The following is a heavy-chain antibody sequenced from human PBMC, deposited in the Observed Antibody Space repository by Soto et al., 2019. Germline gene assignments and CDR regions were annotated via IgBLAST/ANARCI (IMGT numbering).Heavy chain of an antibody. CDR1: GASISSYY. CDR3: ARDPPQYSGSYHYGMDV. D-gene: IGHD1-26*01. V-gene: IGHV4-4*07. J-gene: IGHJ6*02. CDR2: ICTSGST. Sequence: QVQLQESGPGLVKPSETLSLTCTASGASISSYYWSWIRQPAGKGLEWIGRICTSGSTNYNPSLKSRVTMSVDTSKNQFSLKLSSVTAADTAVYYCARDPPQYSGSYHYGMDVWGQGTTVTVSS.